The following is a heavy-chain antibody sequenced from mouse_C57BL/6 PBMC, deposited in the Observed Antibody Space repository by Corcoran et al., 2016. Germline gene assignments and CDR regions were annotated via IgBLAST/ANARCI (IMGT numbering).Heavy chain of an antibody. CDR3: ARGKGYYVWYFDY. J-gene: IGHJ2*01. Sequence: QVQLQQSGPELVKPGASVKLSCKASGYTFTSYDINWVKLRPGQGLEWIGWIYPRDGSTKYNEKFKGKATLTVDTSSSTAYMELHSLTSEDSAVYFCARGKGYYVWYFDYWGQGTTLTVSS. V-gene: IGHV1-85*01. D-gene: IGHD2-1*01. CDR1: GYTFTSYD. CDR2: IYPRDGST.